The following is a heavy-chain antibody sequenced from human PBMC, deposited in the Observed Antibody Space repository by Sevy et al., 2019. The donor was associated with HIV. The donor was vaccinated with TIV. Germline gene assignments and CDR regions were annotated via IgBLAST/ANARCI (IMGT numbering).Heavy chain of an antibody. CDR1: GFTFSSYG. CDR2: ISYDGSNK. CDR3: AKDRVAAAGIGWYFDL. V-gene: IGHV3-30*18. D-gene: IGHD6-13*01. J-gene: IGHJ2*01. Sequence: GGSLRLSCAASGFTFSSYGMHWVRQAPGKGLEWVAVISYDGSNKHYADSVKGRFTISRDNSKNTLYLQMNSLRAEDTVVYYCAKDRVAAAGIGWYFDLWGRGTLVTVSS.